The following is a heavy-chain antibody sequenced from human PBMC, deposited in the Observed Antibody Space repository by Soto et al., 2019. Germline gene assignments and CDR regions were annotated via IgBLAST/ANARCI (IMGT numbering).Heavy chain of an antibody. CDR2: INAGNGNT. D-gene: IGHD3-10*01. CDR1: GYTFSTYL. Sequence: QVQLVQSGAEVKKPGASVKVSCKASGYTFSTYLLHWVRQAPGQRLEWMGWINAGNGNTKYSQKFQGRVTLTRDTSASTADMELSSRRSEDTAVYYCASPSCGSGSYYWGQGTLVTVSS. J-gene: IGHJ4*02. V-gene: IGHV1-3*01. CDR3: ASPSCGSGSYY.